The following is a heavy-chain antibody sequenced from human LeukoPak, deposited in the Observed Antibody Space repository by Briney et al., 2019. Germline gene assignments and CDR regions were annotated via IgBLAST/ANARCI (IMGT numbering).Heavy chain of an antibody. J-gene: IGHJ5*01. V-gene: IGHV3-33*06. CDR3: AKDAQRGFDYSISLES. CDR2: IWSDGTQK. D-gene: IGHD4-11*01. CDR1: GFTYSHYG. Sequence: GGSLILSCADSGFTYSHYGIHGVRQAPGKRLEWVAVIWSDGTQKYYGDAVKGRFTISRDNSMKTLFLQMNSLRGDDTAVYYCAKDAQRGFDYSISLESWGQGTLVTISS.